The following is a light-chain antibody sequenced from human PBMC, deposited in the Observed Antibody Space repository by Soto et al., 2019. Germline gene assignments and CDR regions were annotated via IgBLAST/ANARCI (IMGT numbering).Light chain of an antibody. CDR1: SSDVGDYNY. CDR2: DVS. V-gene: IGLV2-14*01. CDR3: SSFTTSSSVV. J-gene: IGLJ2*01. Sequence: QSALTQPASVCGSPGQSITISCTETSSDVGDYNYVSWYQQHPGKAPKLMLFDVSNRPSGVSNRFSGSKSGNTASLTISGLQAEDEADYYCSSFTTSSSVVFGGGTQLTVL.